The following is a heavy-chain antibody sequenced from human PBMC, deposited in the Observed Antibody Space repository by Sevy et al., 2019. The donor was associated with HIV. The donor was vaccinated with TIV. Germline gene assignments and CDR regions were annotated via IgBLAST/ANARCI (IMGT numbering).Heavy chain of an antibody. V-gene: IGHV3-64D*06. D-gene: IGHD2-8*02. CDR3: VTLGRVQPLVPLDH. CDR1: GFTFSNYA. J-gene: IGHJ4*02. Sequence: GGSLRLSCSASGFTFSNYAMHWVRQAPGKGLEYVSSISSQGGTTYSADSVKDSFTISRDNSKNTLYLQMTSLRAEDTAVYYCVTLGRVQPLVPLDHWGQGTLVTVSS. CDR2: ISSQGGTT.